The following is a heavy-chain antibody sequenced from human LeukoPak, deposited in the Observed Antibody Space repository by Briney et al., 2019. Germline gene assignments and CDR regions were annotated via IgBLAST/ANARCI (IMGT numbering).Heavy chain of an antibody. CDR1: GYTFTSYG. Sequence: EASVKVSCKASGYTFTSYGISWVRQAPGQGLEWMGWISAYNGNTNYAQKLQGRVTMTTDTSTSTAYMELSSLRSEDTAVYYCARESGDYDFWSGYSRDGPFDYWGQGTLVTVSS. J-gene: IGHJ4*02. CDR3: ARESGDYDFWSGYSRDGPFDY. CDR2: ISAYNGNT. D-gene: IGHD3-3*01. V-gene: IGHV1-18*01.